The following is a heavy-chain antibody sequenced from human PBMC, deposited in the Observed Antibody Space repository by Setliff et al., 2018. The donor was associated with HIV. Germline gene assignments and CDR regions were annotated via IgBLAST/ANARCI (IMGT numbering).Heavy chain of an antibody. J-gene: IGHJ4*02. V-gene: IGHV4-38-2*01. CDR2: IHHSGTT. CDR3: ARVPHRVVGTTTLLYHFDY. CDR1: GYSISSGYY. D-gene: IGHD1-26*01. Sequence: ASETLSLTCAVSGYSISSGYYWAWIRQSPGEGLDWIGSIHHSGTTYYNPSLKSRVTISVDTTTNQVSLQVNSVTAVDTAVYYCARVPHRVVGTTTLLYHFDYWGLGTLVTVSS.